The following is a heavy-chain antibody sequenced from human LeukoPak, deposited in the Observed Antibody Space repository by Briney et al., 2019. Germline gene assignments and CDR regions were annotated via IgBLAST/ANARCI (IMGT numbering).Heavy chain of an antibody. D-gene: IGHD5-18*01. J-gene: IGHJ4*02. CDR1: GFTFSIYG. V-gene: IGHV3-30*18. CDR2: ISYEGSNK. Sequence: GGSLRLSCAPSGFTFSIYGIHWVRQAPRKRLEWVAVISYEGSNKNNADSVKGRFTISRDNSKNTLYLQMSSLRAEDTAVYYCAKDSGYSYAKYYFDYWGQGTLLTVSS. CDR3: AKDSGYSYAKYYFDY.